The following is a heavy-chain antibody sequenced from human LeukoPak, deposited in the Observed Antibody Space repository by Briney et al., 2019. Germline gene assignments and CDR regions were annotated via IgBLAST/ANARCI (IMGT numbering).Heavy chain of an antibody. CDR1: GGSISSSTYY. CDR3: ASPQGSGWYWWFDP. CDR2: IYYSGST. D-gene: IGHD6-19*01. Sequence: SETLSLTCTVSGGSISSSTYYWGWIRQSPGKGLGWIGSIYYSGSTYYNPSLKSRVTMSVDTSKNQFSLKVNSVTAADTAVYFCASPQGSGWYWWFDPWGQGTLVTVSS. J-gene: IGHJ5*02. V-gene: IGHV4-39*01.